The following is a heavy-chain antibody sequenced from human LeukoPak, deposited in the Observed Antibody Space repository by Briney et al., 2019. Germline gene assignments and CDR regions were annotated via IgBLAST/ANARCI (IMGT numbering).Heavy chain of an antibody. D-gene: IGHD3-22*01. CDR1: GASIGSSY. CDR2: ISTGGST. Sequence: SETLSLLQTVCGASIGSSYQTWIRQPAGEGLEWIGRISTGGSTTYNPSFKSRVTMSVDMSKNQFSLKLTAVTAADTAVYYCARDQSYYVSRGYNNVNYMHRWDQG. CDR3: ARDQSYYVSRGYNNVNYMHR. V-gene: IGHV4-4*07. J-gene: IGHJ1*01.